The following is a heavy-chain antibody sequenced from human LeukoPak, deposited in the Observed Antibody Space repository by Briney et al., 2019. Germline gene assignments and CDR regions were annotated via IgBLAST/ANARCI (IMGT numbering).Heavy chain of an antibody. CDR3: ARAYYYGSGDYYSWAYFDF. J-gene: IGHJ4*02. Sequence: GGSLRLSCAASGFTFSNYWMTWVRQAPGKGLEWVANMDQDGSEMYSVDSVKGRFSISRDNAKKALYLQMNSLRAEDTAVYYCARAYYYGSGDYYSWAYFDFWGLGTLVTVSS. D-gene: IGHD3-10*01. V-gene: IGHV3-7*04. CDR2: MDQDGSEM. CDR1: GFTFSNYW.